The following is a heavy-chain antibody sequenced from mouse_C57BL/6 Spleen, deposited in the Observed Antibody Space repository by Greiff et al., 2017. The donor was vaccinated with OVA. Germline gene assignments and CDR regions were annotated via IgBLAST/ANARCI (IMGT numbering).Heavy chain of an antibody. CDR3: ARGTGRYFDY. CDR2: ISNDGSN. V-gene: IGHV3-6*01. CDR1: GYSITSGYY. Sequence: VQLQQSGPGLVKPSQSLSLTCSVTGYSITSGYYWNWIRQFPGNKLEWMGYISNDGSNNYNPSLKNRISITRDTSKNQFFLKLNSVTTEDTATYYCARGTGRYFDYWGQGTTLTVSS. J-gene: IGHJ2*01. D-gene: IGHD4-1*01.